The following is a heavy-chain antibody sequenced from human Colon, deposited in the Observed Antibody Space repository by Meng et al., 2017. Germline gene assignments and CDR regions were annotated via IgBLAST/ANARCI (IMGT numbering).Heavy chain of an antibody. Sequence: QLDEAGGGLVPPGGALSLSCAASGFTLSSYWMHWVRQVPGKGLVGVSRLNNDGSRADYADSVNGRFTISRDNARNTLFLQMHSLRAEDTAVYYCARSGYKNGYDYWGQGTLVTVSS. V-gene: IGHV3-74*01. CDR1: GFTLSSYW. J-gene: IGHJ4*02. D-gene: IGHD5-18*01. CDR2: LNNDGSRA. CDR3: ARSGYKNGYDY.